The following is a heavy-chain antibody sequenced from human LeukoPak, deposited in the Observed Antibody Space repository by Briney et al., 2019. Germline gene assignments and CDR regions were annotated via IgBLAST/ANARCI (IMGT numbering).Heavy chain of an antibody. D-gene: IGHD6-13*01. J-gene: IGHJ5*02. CDR2: INPSGGST. Sequence: ASVKVSCKASGYTFTSYYMHWVRQAPGQGLEWMGIINPSGGSTSYAQKFQGRVTMTRDTSTSTVYMELSSLRSDDTAVYYCARLQQLVLWFDPWGQGTLATVSS. V-gene: IGHV1-46*01. CDR1: GYTFTSYY. CDR3: ARLQQLVLWFDP.